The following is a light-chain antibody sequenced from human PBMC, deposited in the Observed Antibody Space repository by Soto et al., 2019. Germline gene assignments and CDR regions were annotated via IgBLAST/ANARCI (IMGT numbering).Light chain of an antibody. CDR1: QSVSIN. V-gene: IGKV3-15*01. Sequence: EIVMTQSPAILSVSPGERVTLSCRASQSVSINLAWYQQKPGQAPRLLIYGTSTRATGVPVRFSGSGSGTEFTLTINSLQSEDFAVYYCQQYNDWPRWTFGHGTKV. J-gene: IGKJ1*01. CDR3: QQYNDWPRWT. CDR2: GTS.